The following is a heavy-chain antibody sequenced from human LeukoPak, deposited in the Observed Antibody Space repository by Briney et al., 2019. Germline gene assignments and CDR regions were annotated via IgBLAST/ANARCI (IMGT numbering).Heavy chain of an antibody. J-gene: IGHJ3*02. CDR3: ARPYYDSSGYYAAFDI. D-gene: IGHD3-22*01. V-gene: IGHV3-11*03. CDR1: GFTFGNSV. Sequence: PGGSLRLSCSVSGFTFGNSVVNWVRQAPGKGLEWVSYISSSSGHTNYADSVKGRFTISRDNAKNSLYLQMNSLRAEDTAVYYCARPYYDSSGYYAAFDIWGQGTMVTVSS. CDR2: ISSSSGHT.